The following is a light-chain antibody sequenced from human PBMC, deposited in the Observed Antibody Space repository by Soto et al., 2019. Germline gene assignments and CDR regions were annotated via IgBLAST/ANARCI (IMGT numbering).Light chain of an antibody. Sequence: QSALTQPASVSGSPGQSITISCTGSSTDVGGYNYVSWHQQHPGKAPKLMIFDVTKRPSGVSNRFSGSKSGDTASLTISGLQAEDEADSYCSSYTRDKTVLFGGGTKLTVL. CDR3: SSYTRDKTVL. CDR2: DVT. CDR1: STDVGGYNY. V-gene: IGLV2-14*03. J-gene: IGLJ2*01.